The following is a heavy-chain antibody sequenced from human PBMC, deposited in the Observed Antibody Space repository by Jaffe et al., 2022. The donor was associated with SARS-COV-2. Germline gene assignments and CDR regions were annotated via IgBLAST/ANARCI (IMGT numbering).Heavy chain of an antibody. V-gene: IGHV1-3*01. Sequence: QVQLVQSGAEVKKPGASVKVSCKASGYTFTSYAMHWVRQAPGQRLEWMGWINAGNGNTKYSQKFQGRVTITRDTSASTAYMELSSLRSEDTAVYYCARGGMARRAFDIWGQGTMVTVSS. J-gene: IGHJ3*02. CDR2: INAGNGNT. D-gene: IGHD1-1*01. CDR3: ARGGMARRAFDI. CDR1: GYTFTSYA.